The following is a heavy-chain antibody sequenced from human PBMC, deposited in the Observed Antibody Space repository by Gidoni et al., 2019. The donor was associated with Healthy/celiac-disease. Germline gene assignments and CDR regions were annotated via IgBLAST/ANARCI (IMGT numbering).Heavy chain of an antibody. CDR1: GGSFSGYY. V-gene: IGHV4-34*01. CDR3: ASQRFLEWFVRRGAAFDI. CDR2: INHSGST. J-gene: IGHJ3*02. Sequence: QVQLQQWGAGLLKPSETLSLTCAVYGGSFSGYYWSWIRQPPGKGLGWIGEINHSGSTNYNPSLKSRVTISVDTSKNQFSLKLSSVTAADTAVYYCASQRFLEWFVRRGAAFDIWGQGTMVTVSS. D-gene: IGHD3-3*01.